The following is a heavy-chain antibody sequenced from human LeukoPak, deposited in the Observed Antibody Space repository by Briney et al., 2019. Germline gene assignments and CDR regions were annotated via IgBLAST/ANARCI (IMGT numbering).Heavy chain of an antibody. Sequence: GGSLRLSCAASGFTFSSYDMHWVRQATGKGLEWVSAIGTAGDTYYPGSVKGRFTISRENAKNSLYLQMNSLRAGDTAVYYCARVRGTARRGSSWYSRARGPGVNYFDYWGQGTLVTVSS. J-gene: IGHJ4*02. D-gene: IGHD6-13*01. CDR3: ARVRGTARRGSSWYSRARGPGVNYFDY. CDR2: IGTAGDT. V-gene: IGHV3-13*01. CDR1: GFTFSSYD.